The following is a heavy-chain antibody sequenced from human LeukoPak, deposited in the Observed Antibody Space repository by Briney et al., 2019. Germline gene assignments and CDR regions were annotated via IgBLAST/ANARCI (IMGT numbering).Heavy chain of an antibody. CDR2: IIQDGSER. J-gene: IGHJ3*01. Sequence: GGSLRLSCAASGFPFSTFWMTWVRQAPGKGLEWVANIIQDGSERYYVGSVKGRSTISRDNAKNSLYLQMNSLRAEDTAVYYCAREGASTISHAFDVWGQGTMVTVSS. D-gene: IGHD3-16*01. CDR1: GFPFSTFW. V-gene: IGHV3-7*01. CDR3: AREGASTISHAFDV.